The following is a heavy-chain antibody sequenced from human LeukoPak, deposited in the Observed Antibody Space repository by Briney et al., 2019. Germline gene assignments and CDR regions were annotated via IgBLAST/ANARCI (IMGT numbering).Heavy chain of an antibody. CDR2: INWNGGST. CDR1: GFTFDDYG. V-gene: IGHV3-20*04. CDR3: ARDPPTGYSSGWYFDY. D-gene: IGHD6-19*01. Sequence: GGSLRLSCAASGFTFDDYGMSWVRQAPGKGLEWVSGINWNGGSTGYADSVKGRFIISRDNAKNSLYLQMNSLRAEDTALYYCARDPPTGYSSGWYFDYWGQGTLVTVSS. J-gene: IGHJ4*02.